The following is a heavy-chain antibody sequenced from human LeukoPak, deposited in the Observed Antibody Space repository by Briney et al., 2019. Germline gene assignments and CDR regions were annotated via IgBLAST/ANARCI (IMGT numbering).Heavy chain of an antibody. CDR3: ARVSDDSSSWYVNPKIYYYMDV. D-gene: IGHD6-13*01. J-gene: IGHJ6*03. Sequence: SQTLSLTCTVSGGSISSGDYYWSWIRQPPGKGLEWIGYIYYSGSTYYNPSLKSRVTISVDTSKNQFSLKLSSVTAADTAVYYCARVSDDSSSWYVNPKIYYYMDVWGKGTTVTVSS. V-gene: IGHV4-30-4*08. CDR2: IYYSGST. CDR1: GGSISSGDYY.